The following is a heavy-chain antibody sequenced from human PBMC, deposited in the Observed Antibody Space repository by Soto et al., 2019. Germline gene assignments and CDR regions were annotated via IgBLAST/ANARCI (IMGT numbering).Heavy chain of an antibody. Sequence: QVQLVQSGAEVKKPGSSVKVSCKASGGTFSSYAISWVRQAPGQGLEWMGGIIPIFGTANYAQKFQGRVTITADKSTSTAYMELSSLRSEDTAVYYCARGVIAAADPKPYYYYYGMDVWGQGTTVTVSS. J-gene: IGHJ6*02. CDR3: ARGVIAAADPKPYYYYYGMDV. V-gene: IGHV1-69*06. D-gene: IGHD6-13*01. CDR2: IIPIFGTA. CDR1: GGTFSSYA.